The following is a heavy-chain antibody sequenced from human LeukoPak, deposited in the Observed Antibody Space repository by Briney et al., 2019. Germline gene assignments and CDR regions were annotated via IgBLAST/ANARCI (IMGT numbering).Heavy chain of an antibody. J-gene: IGHJ5*02. Sequence: SETLSLTCTVSGGSISSSSYYWGWIRQPPGKGLEWIGTMYYSGNTYYNPSLKSRVTISGDTSKNKFSLNLSSVTAADTAVYYCARDLGVVPAWGWFDPWGQGTPVTVSS. CDR1: GGSISSSSYY. CDR2: MYYSGNT. CDR3: ARDLGVVPAWGWFDP. V-gene: IGHV4-39*07. D-gene: IGHD2-2*01.